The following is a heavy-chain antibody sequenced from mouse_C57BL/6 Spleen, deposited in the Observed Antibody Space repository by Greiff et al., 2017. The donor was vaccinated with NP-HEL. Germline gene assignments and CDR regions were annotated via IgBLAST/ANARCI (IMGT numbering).Heavy chain of an antibody. Sequence: EVQLQQSGPELVKPGASVKIPCKASGYTFTDYNMDWVKQSQGKSLEWIGDINPNNGGTNYNQKFKGKATLTVDKSSSTAYMELRSLTSEDTAVYYCARETHYYGSNYNYAMDYWGQGTSVTVSS. CDR3: ARETHYYGSNYNYAMDY. J-gene: IGHJ4*01. D-gene: IGHD1-1*01. CDR2: INPNNGGT. V-gene: IGHV1-18*01. CDR1: GYTFTDYN.